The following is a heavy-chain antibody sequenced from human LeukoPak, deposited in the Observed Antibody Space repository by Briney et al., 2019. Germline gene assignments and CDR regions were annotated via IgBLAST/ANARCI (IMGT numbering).Heavy chain of an antibody. CDR3: SIYDTSGSYSDY. CDR1: GGSISSSSYS. V-gene: IGHV4-39*01. Sequence: SETLSLTCNVSGGSISSSSYSWGWIRQPPGKGLEWIGTMYYSGTHYYNPSLKSRVTISVDTSKNRFFLILSSVTAADTAMYYCSIYDTSGSYSDYWGQGTLVTVSS. D-gene: IGHD3-22*01. J-gene: IGHJ4*02. CDR2: MYYSGTH.